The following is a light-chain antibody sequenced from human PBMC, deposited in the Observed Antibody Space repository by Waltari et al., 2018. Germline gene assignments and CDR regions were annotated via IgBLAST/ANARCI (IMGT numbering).Light chain of an antibody. Sequence: QSALTQPASVSGSPGQSITISCTGTSSDVGSYNYVARYQQRPGKAPKLLIYEVNKRPPGASNRFSGSKSGNTASLTISGLQAEDEADYHCCSYAGSSTFVVFGGGTKVTVL. CDR1: SSDVGSYNY. J-gene: IGLJ3*02. V-gene: IGLV2-23*02. CDR3: CSYAGSSTFVV. CDR2: EVN.